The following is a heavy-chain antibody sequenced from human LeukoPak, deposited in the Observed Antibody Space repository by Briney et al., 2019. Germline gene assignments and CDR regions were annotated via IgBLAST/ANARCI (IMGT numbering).Heavy chain of an antibody. CDR1: GFTVSNNY. V-gene: IGHV3-53*01. Sequence: GGSLRLSCAASGFTVSNNYMSWVRQAPGKGLEWVSVIYSGGSTYYADSVKGRFTISRDNSKNTLYLQMNSLRAEDTAVYYCARARYSYGLDYWGQGTLVTVSS. CDR2: IYSGGST. D-gene: IGHD5-18*01. CDR3: ARARYSYGLDY. J-gene: IGHJ4*02.